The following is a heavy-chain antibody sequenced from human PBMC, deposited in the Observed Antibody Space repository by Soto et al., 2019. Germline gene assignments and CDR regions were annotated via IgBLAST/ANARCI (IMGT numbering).Heavy chain of an antibody. CDR1: GGTFSSYA. D-gene: IGHD2-2*01. J-gene: IGHJ6*02. Sequence: GPPVKVSCKASGGTFSSYAISWVRQAPGQGLEWMGGIIPIFGTANYAQKFQGRVTITADESTSTAYMELSSLRSEDTAVYYCGSDIVVVPAAIGGDYYYGMDVWGQGTTVTVSS. V-gene: IGHV1-69*13. CDR2: IIPIFGTA. CDR3: GSDIVVVPAAIGGDYYYGMDV.